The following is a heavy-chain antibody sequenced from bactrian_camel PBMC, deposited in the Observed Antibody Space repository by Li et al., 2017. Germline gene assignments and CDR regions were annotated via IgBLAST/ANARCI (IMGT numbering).Heavy chain of an antibody. J-gene: IGHJ4*01. CDR2: ITGSDTGSGSP. CDR1: GFTFRLEA. V-gene: IGHV3S40*01. Sequence: VQLVESGGGLVQPGGSLRLTCAASGFTFRLEAMSWVRQAPGRGLEWVSTITGSDTGSGSPYYVDSVKGRFTISRDNAKNTVYLQLNSLKTEDMAMYYCANYGGTWKGYGSYNFWGQGTQVTVS. D-gene: IGHD6*01. CDR3: ANYGGTWKGYGSYNF.